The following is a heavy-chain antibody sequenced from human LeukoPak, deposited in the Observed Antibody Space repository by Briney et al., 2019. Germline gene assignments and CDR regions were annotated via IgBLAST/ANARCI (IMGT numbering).Heavy chain of an antibody. CDR1: GYTFTSYG. D-gene: IGHD4-17*01. CDR2: ISAYNGNT. V-gene: IGHV1-18*01. Sequence: ASVKVSCKASGYTFTSYGISWVRQAPGQGLEWMGWISAYNGNTNYAQKLQGRVTMTTDTSTSTAYMELRSLRSDDTAVYYCARVYGDYDVGAFDIWGQGTMVTVSS. J-gene: IGHJ3*02. CDR3: ARVYGDYDVGAFDI.